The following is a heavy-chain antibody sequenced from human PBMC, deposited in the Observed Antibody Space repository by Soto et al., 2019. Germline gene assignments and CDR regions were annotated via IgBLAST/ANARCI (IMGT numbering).Heavy chain of an antibody. CDR3: ARTIDSAGYYEYYFDN. V-gene: IGHV4-34*01. D-gene: IGHD3-22*01. J-gene: IGHJ4*02. Sequence: SETLSLTCAVSGGSLSGFYWSWIRQPPGKGLEWIGEINHGGRTNYNPSLKSRVTISGDTSKSQFSLKVTSVTAADTAVYYCARTIDSAGYYEYYFDNWGQGTLVTVSS. CDR1: GGSLSGFY. CDR2: INHGGRT.